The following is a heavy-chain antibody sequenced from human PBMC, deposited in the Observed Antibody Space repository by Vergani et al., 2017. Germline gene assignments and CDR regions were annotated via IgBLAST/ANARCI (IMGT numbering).Heavy chain of an antibody. D-gene: IGHD5-24*01. Sequence: QVQLVESGGGVVQPGGSLRLSCIASGFTFRIYGMHWVRQAPGKGLEWVAFIRYDGTKRFYGDSVKGRFTISRDNSQNTLHLQLNSVRPEDTAVYFCTKDTIKAGILVVFNWFDPWGQGALVTVSS. CDR2: IRYDGTKR. J-gene: IGHJ5*02. CDR3: TKDTIKAGILVVFNWFDP. V-gene: IGHV3-30*02. CDR1: GFTFRIYG.